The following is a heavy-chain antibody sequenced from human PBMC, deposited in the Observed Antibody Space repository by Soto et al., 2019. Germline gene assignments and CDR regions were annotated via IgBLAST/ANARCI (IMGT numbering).Heavy chain of an antibody. CDR1: GFTFSSYA. CDR2: ISYDGSNK. D-gene: IGHD3-10*01. Sequence: GGSLRLSCAASGFTFSSYAMHWVRQAPGKGLEWVAVISYDGSNKYYADSVKGRFTISRDNSKNTLYLQMNSLRAEDTALYYCAREDITMVRGVIWDYYYYGMDVWGQGTTVTVSS. V-gene: IGHV3-30-3*01. CDR3: AREDITMVRGVIWDYYYYGMDV. J-gene: IGHJ6*02.